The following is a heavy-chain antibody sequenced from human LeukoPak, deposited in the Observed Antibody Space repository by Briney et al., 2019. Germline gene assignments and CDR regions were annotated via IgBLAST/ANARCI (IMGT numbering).Heavy chain of an antibody. CDR1: GFTFSTYA. V-gene: IGHV3-23*01. J-gene: IGHJ4*02. CDR2: LSDSGAST. Sequence: GGSLRLSCAASGFTFSTYAMSWVRQAPGKGLEWVSTLSDSGASTYYADSVKGRFTISRDNSRNTMYLQMDSLRADDTGVYFCARTPNRDGYSHIDFWGQGALVTVSS. CDR3: ARTPNRDGYSHIDF. D-gene: IGHD5-24*01.